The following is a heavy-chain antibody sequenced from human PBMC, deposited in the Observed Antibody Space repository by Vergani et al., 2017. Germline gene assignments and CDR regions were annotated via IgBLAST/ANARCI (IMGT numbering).Heavy chain of an antibody. D-gene: IGHD3-9*01. CDR2: IIPIFGTA. CDR1: GGTFKSNT. J-gene: IGHJ4*02. Sequence: QVQLVQSGAEVKKPGSSVKVSCKTSGGTFKSNTFSWVRQAPGQGLEWMGGIIPIFGTADYAQDFQGRLSITADESTSTVYMELSSLRSDDTAVYYCARDYDILTGYYLFDYWGQGTLVTVSS. V-gene: IGHV1-69*01. CDR3: ARDYDILTGYYLFDY.